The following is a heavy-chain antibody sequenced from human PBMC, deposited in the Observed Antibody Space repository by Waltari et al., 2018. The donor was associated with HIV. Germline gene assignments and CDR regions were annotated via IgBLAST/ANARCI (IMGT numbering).Heavy chain of an antibody. CDR1: GGSISSSH. D-gene: IGHD3-22*01. V-gene: IGHV4-59*01. J-gene: IGHJ5*02. CDR3: ARGGRDTSGYYIVPFDP. Sequence: QVQLQEPGPGLLTPSEPLSLTCSVSGGSISSSHRSWLRQPPGKGLEWIGGGYYTGRTNYNPSLESRVAISVDTSRNQFSLELSSVTAADTAVYYCARGGRDTSGYYIVPFDPWGQGTLVTVSS. CDR2: GYYTGRT.